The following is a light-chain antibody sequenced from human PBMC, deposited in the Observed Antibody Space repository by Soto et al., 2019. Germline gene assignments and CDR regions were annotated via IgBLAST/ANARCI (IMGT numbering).Light chain of an antibody. CDR1: QSISRG. CDR2: KAS. Sequence: DIQMTQSPSTLSAFVGDRVTITCRASQSISRGLAWYQQKPGKAPKLLIYKASNLESGVPSRFSGSGSGTEFTLTISSLQPDDFATYYCQQYNSYPWTFGQGTKVEIK. V-gene: IGKV1-5*03. CDR3: QQYNSYPWT. J-gene: IGKJ1*01.